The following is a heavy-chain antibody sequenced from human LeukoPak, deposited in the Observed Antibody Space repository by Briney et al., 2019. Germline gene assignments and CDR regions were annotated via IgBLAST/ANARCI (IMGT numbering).Heavy chain of an antibody. Sequence: SETLSLTCAVYGGSFSGYYWSWIRQPPGKGLEWVGEINHRGSTNYNQSLKSRVTISVDTSKNQLSLTLSSVTAADTAVYDCARCQRIAVAGTRSYFDLWGRGTLVTVSS. V-gene: IGHV4-34*01. D-gene: IGHD6-19*01. J-gene: IGHJ2*01. CDR1: GGSFSGYY. CDR3: ARCQRIAVAGTRSYFDL. CDR2: INHRGST.